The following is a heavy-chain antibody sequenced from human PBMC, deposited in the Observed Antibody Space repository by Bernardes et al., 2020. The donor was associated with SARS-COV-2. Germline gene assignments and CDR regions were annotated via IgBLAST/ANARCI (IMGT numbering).Heavy chain of an antibody. Sequence: GGSLRLSCAASGFTFSSYWMSWVRQAPGKGLEWVANIKQDGSENYYVDSVKGRFTISRDNAKNSLYLQMNSLRAEDTAVYYCARDLLVGYYGSGSYNTYYYGMDVWGQGTTVTVSS. CDR1: GFTFSSYW. CDR3: ARDLLVGYYGSGSYNTYYYGMDV. J-gene: IGHJ6*02. CDR2: IKQDGSEN. D-gene: IGHD3-10*01. V-gene: IGHV3-7*04.